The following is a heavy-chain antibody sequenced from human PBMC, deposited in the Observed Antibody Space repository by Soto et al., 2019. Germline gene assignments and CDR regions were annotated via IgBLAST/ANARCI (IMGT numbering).Heavy chain of an antibody. J-gene: IGHJ4*02. CDR1: GFSFTSYS. CDR2: IQQAGSEK. D-gene: IGHD2-2*02. Sequence: EVQLVESGGGLVQPGGSLRLSCAVSGFSFTSYSMSWVRQAPGEGLEWVANIQQAGSEKYYVDSVKGRFTITRENAKNSLYLQMNSLRAEDTAVYYCARDLPGYCTTTDCYSYFDYWGQGPLVTVSS. V-gene: IGHV3-7*03. CDR3: ARDLPGYCTTTDCYSYFDY.